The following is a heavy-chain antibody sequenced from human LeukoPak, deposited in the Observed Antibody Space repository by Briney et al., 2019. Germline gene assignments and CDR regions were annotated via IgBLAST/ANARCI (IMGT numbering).Heavy chain of an antibody. CDR3: ARVAEMAIVFNFDY. J-gene: IGHJ4*02. V-gene: IGHV4-31*03. D-gene: IGHD5-24*01. CDR1: GGSISSGGYY. CDR2: IYYNGIT. Sequence: PSGTLSLTCTVSGGSISSGGYYWSWIRQHPGQGLEWIGYIYYNGITYYSPSLKSRVTISIDPSRDLFSLELSSVTAADTAVYYCARVAEMAIVFNFDYWGQGTLVTVSS.